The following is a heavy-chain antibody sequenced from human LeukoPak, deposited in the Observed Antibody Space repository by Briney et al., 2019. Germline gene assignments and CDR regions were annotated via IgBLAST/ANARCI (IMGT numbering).Heavy chain of an antibody. Sequence: ASVKVSCKASGYTFTGYYMHWVRQAPGQGLEWMGWINPNSGGTNYAQKFQGRVTMTRDTSISTAYMELSRLRSDDTAVYYCARGGSYDFWSGFTFDYWGQGTLVTVSS. CDR3: ARGGSYDFWSGFTFDY. CDR1: GYTFTGYY. D-gene: IGHD3-3*01. CDR2: INPNSGGT. J-gene: IGHJ4*02. V-gene: IGHV1-2*02.